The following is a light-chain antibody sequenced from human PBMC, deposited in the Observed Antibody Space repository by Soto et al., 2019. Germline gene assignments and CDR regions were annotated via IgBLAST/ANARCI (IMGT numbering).Light chain of an antibody. V-gene: IGKV1D-13*01. Sequence: LTQSPSSLSASVGDRVTINSPASQAISSALAWYQQKPGKPPKLLIYDASTLQSGVPSRFSGTASGTDFTLTINSLQPEDFATYYCQQFNNWPVTFGPGTKVDIK. CDR2: DAS. CDR3: QQFNNWPVT. CDR1: QAISSA. J-gene: IGKJ3*01.